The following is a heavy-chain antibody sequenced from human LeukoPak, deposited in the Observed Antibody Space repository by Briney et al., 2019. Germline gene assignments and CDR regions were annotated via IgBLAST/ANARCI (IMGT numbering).Heavy chain of an antibody. D-gene: IGHD3-10*01. CDR3: ARGPSITMVRGGQWYYYMDV. CDR1: GYTFTGYY. Sequence: ASVKVSCKASGYTFTGYYMHWVRQAPGQGLEWMGWINPNSGGTNYAQKFQGRVTMTRDTSTNTVYMELSSLRSEDTAVYYCARGPSITMVRGGQWYYYMDVWGQGTLATVSS. V-gene: IGHV1-2*02. CDR2: INPNSGGT. J-gene: IGHJ6*03.